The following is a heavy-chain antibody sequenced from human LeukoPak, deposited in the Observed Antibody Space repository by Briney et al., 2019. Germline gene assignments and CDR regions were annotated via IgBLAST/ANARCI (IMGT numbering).Heavy chain of an antibody. CDR1: GFTFSNVW. V-gene: IGHV3-15*07. Sequence: GGSLRLSCAASGFTFSNVWMNWVRQAPGKGLEWVGRIRSKTHGEAIDYAAPVRGRFTISRDDSKNTLYLQLNSLKTEDTAVYYCTTAGNYYDSSGYPFDYWGQGTLVTVSS. D-gene: IGHD3-22*01. CDR3: TTAGNYYDSSGYPFDY. CDR2: IRSKTHGEAI. J-gene: IGHJ4*02.